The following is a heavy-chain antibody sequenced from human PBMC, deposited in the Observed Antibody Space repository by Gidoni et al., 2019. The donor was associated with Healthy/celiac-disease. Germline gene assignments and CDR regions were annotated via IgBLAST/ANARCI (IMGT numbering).Heavy chain of an antibody. V-gene: IGHV2-5*01. CDR1: GLSPSTSGVG. D-gene: IGHD6-6*01. CDR3: AHKIWSSSPFDY. J-gene: IGHJ4*02. Sequence: QITLQESGPTLLKPTQTLTLTCTFSGLSPSTSGVGVGWSRQPPGKALEWLALIYWNDDKRYSPSLKSRPTITKDTSKNQVVLTMTNMDPVDTATYYCAHKIWSSSPFDYWGQGTLVTVSS. CDR2: IYWNDDK.